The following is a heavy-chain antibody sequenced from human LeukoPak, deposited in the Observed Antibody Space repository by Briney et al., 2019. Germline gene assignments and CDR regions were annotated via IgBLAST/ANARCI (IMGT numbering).Heavy chain of an antibody. CDR1: GYTFTSYG. V-gene: IGHV1-18*01. Sequence: ASVKVSCKASGYTFTSYGISWVRQAPGQGLEWMGWISAYNGNTNYAQKLQGRVTMTTDTSTSTAYMELRSLRSDDTAVYYCARGGVGRSPGYYYYGMDVWGQGTTVTVSS. CDR2: ISAYNGNT. CDR3: ARGGVGRSPGYYYYGMDV. D-gene: IGHD3-10*01. J-gene: IGHJ6*02.